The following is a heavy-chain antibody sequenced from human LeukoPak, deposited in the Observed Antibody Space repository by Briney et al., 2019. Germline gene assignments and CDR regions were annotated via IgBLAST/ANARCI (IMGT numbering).Heavy chain of an antibody. CDR3: AREDGSGSYFDY. Sequence: PGGSLRLSCAVSGFTVSSNYMSWLRQAPGKGLEWVSIIYAGGNTYFTDAVKGRFIISRDNSKNTVYLQMNSLRAEDTAVYYCAREDGSGSYFDYWGQGALVTVSS. CDR1: GFTVSSNY. CDR2: IYAGGNT. J-gene: IGHJ4*02. V-gene: IGHV3-66*01. D-gene: IGHD6-25*01.